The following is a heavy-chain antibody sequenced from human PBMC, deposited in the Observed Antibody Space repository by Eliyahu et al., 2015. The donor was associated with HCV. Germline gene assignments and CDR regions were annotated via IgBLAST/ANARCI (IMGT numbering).Heavy chain of an antibody. CDR2: ISYEGSLQ. V-gene: IGHV3-33*05. J-gene: IGHJ4*02. D-gene: IGHD1-1*01. Sequence: QVLLVESGGGVVQPGTSLRXSCATSGFAFLSNYGFHWFXPAPGKGLEWVAVISYEGSLQYXPDSVKDRFTISMDKSKNAFFLQMNSLTVEDTAVYYCARYNTNNWDFWGQGTLVTVSS. CDR1: GFAFLSNYG. CDR3: ARYNTNNWDF.